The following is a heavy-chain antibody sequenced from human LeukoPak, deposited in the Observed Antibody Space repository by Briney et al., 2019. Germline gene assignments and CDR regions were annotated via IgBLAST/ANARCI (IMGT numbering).Heavy chain of an antibody. CDR1: GYTFTSYG. Sequence: ASVKVSCKSFGYTFTSYGISWVRQAPGQGLEWMGWISAYNGNTNYAQKLQGRVTMTTDTSASTAYMELRSLRSDDTAVYYCATALTYYYTSGSYYYDAFDIWGQGTMVTVSS. CDR3: ATALTYYYTSGSYYYDAFDI. V-gene: IGHV1-18*01. D-gene: IGHD3-10*01. CDR2: ISAYNGNT. J-gene: IGHJ3*02.